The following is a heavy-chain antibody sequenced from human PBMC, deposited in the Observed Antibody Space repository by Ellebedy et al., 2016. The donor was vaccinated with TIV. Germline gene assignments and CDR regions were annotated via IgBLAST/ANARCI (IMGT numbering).Heavy chain of an antibody. CDR1: GGSFSGYY. J-gene: IGHJ5*02. CDR3: ASLCCTNDNTSLGEFWFDP. D-gene: IGHD2-8*01. Sequence: MPSETLSLTCAVYGGSFSGYYWSWIRQPPGKGLEWIGEINHSGSTNYNPSLKSRVTISVDTSKNQFSLKLSSVTAADTAVYYCASLCCTNDNTSLGEFWFDPWGQGTLVTVSS. V-gene: IGHV4-34*01. CDR2: INHSGST.